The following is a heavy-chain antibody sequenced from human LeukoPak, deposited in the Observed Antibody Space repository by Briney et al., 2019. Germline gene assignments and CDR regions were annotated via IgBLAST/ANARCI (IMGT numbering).Heavy chain of an antibody. D-gene: IGHD2-2*01. J-gene: IGHJ4*02. CDR1: GFTFSSYA. CDR2: ISGSGGST. V-gene: IGHV3-23*01. Sequence: GGSLRLSCAASGFTFSSYAMSCVRQAPGKGLEWVSAISGSGGSTYYADSVKGRFTFSRDNSKNTLYLQMNSLRAEDTAVYFCAKDGAGGYCSSTSCYEFDYWGQGTLVTVSS. CDR3: AKDGAGGYCSSTSCYEFDY.